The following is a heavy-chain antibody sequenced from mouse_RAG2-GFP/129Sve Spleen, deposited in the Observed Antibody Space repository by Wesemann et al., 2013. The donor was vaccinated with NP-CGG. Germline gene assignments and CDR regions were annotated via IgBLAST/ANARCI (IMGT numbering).Heavy chain of an antibody. CDR3: ASGYDAMDY. CDR1: GYAFSSYW. Sequence: GAELVRPGSSVKISCKASGYAFSSYWMNWVKQRPGQGLEWIGQIYPGDGDTNYNGKFKGKATLTADKSSSTAYMQLSSLTSEDSAVYFCASGYDAMDYWGQGTSVTVSS. CDR2: IYPGDGDT. J-gene: IGHJ4*01. V-gene: IGHV1-80*01.